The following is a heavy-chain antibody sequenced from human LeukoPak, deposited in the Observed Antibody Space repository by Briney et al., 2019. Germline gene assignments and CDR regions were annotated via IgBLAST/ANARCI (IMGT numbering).Heavy chain of an antibody. J-gene: IGHJ5*02. CDR1: GYNFIDYY. CDR2: INPNGGGT. Sequence: ASVKVSCKTSGYNFIDYYVYWVRQAPGQRLEWMGWINPNGGGTNYAQKFHVRVTMTRDTSMSTIYMNLSSLTSDDAAVYYCARSWDSYRTTTVTPGGSWGQGTLVTVSS. V-gene: IGHV1-2*02. D-gene: IGHD4-17*01. CDR3: ARSWDSYRTTTVTPGGS.